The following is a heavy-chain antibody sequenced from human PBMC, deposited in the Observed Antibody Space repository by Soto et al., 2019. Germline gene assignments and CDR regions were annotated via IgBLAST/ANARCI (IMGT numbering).Heavy chain of an antibody. CDR2: VISDGNTI. Sequence: GSLRLSCAASGFTFGDHWMHWVRQAPGKGLEWVSRVISDGNTIDYADSVKGRFTVSRDNAKSTLYLQMNSLRAEDTAVYYCATAEVDHWGPGTLVTVSS. CDR1: GFTFGDHW. J-gene: IGHJ5*02. CDR3: ATAEVDH. V-gene: IGHV3-74*01.